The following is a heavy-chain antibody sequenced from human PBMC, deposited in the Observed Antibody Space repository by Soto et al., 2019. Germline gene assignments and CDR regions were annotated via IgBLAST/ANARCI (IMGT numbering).Heavy chain of an antibody. J-gene: IGHJ4*02. D-gene: IGHD3-22*01. V-gene: IGHV4-34*01. CDR2: INHSGST. Sequence: SETLSLTCAVYGGSFSGYYWSWIRQPPGKGLEWIGEINHSGSTNYNPSLKSRVTISVDTSKNQFSLKLSSVTAADTAVYYCATRARRDYYYDSSGSLDYWGQGTLVTVSS. CDR3: ATRARRDYYYDSSGSLDY. CDR1: GGSFSGYY.